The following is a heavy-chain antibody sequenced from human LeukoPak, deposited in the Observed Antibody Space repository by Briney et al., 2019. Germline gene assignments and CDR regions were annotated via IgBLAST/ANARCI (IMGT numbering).Heavy chain of an antibody. D-gene: IGHD2-8*02. Sequence: KSSETLSLTCAVYGGSFSGYYWRWIRHPPGMGLEWIGEINHSGSTNYNPSLKSRVTISVDTSRNQFSLKLSSVTAADTAVYYCARVPDGGNDAFDIWGQGTMVTVSS. V-gene: IGHV4-34*01. CDR1: GGSFSGYY. CDR3: ARVPDGGNDAFDI. CDR2: INHSGST. J-gene: IGHJ3*02.